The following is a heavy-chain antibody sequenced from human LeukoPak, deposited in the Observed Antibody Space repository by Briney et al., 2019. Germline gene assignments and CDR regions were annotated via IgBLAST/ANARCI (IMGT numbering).Heavy chain of an antibody. CDR2: IYHGDSDT. CDR1: GYRFTSYW. J-gene: IGHJ6*03. V-gene: IGHV5-51*01. CDR3: ARQSGDYSYYYYMDV. Sequence: GESLKISCKGSGYRFTSYWIGWVRQMPGKGLEWMGIIYHGDSDTRYSPSFRGQVTISADKSISTAYLQWSSMKASDTAMYYCARQSGDYSYYYYMDVWGKGTTVTISS. D-gene: IGHD2-21*02.